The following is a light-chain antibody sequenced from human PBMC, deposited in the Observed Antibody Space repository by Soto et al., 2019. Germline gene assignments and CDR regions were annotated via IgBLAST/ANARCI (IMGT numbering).Light chain of an antibody. CDR1: RSDVGAYNY. CDR3: SSFTSRFTFV. J-gene: IGLJ1*01. V-gene: IGLV2-14*01. Sequence: QSALTQPASVSGSPGQSIAISCTGTRSDVGAYNYVSWYQQHPGKAPKLMISEVTNRPSGVSDRFSCSKSGNTASLTISGLQAEDEADYYCSSFTSRFTFVFGTGTKLTVL. CDR2: EVT.